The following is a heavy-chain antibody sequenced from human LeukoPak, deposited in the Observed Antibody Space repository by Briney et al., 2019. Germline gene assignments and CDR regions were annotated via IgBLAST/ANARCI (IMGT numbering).Heavy chain of an antibody. CDR1: GFTFGSYA. CDR3: AKAGAYSSGYYYMS. J-gene: IGHJ5*02. CDR2: SGTVGDT. V-gene: IGHV3-23*01. D-gene: IGHD3-22*01. Sequence: GGSLRLSCAASGFTFGSYAMNWVRQAPGKGLEWVSASGTVGDTYYADSVRGRFTISRDNSKGTLDLQMTSLRAEDTAVYYCAKAGAYSSGYYYMSWGQGTLVTVSS.